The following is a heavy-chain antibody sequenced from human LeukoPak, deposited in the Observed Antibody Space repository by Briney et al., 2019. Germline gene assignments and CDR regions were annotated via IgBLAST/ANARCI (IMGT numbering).Heavy chain of an antibody. CDR1: GFSLSTSGMR. Sequence: SGTALVKPTQTLTLTCTFSGFSLSTSGMRVSWIRQPPGKALEWLARIDWDDAKFYSTSLKTRLTISKDTSKNQAVLTMTNMDPVDTATYYCARVLYSSSWYAFDIWGQGTMVTVSS. V-gene: IGHV2-70*04. J-gene: IGHJ3*02. CDR2: IDWDDAK. D-gene: IGHD6-13*01. CDR3: ARVLYSSSWYAFDI.